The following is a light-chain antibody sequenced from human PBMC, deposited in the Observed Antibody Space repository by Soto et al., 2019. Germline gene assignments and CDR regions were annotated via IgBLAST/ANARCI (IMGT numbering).Light chain of an antibody. V-gene: IGKV3-15*01. J-gene: IGKJ2*01. Sequence: EIVMTQSPATLSVSPGERATLSCRASQSISDKSAWYQQKPGQAPRLLIFGASTRATGIPARFSGSGSGTEFTLTISSLQSEDFAVYYCQQYNSWPSTFGQGTKLEIK. CDR3: QQYNSWPST. CDR1: QSISDK. CDR2: GAS.